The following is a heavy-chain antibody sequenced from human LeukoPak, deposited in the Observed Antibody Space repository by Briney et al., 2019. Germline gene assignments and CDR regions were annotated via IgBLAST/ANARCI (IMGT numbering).Heavy chain of an antibody. CDR3: ARDIVYYDSSGYYYYYYGMDV. Sequence: PSQTLSLTCTVSGGSISSGDYYWIWLRPPPGKGLDWVVYSCWSGSTYYNPSLKSRVTISVDTSKNQFSLKLSSVTAADTAVYYCARDIVYYDSSGYYYYYYGMDVWGQGTTVTVSS. V-gene: IGHV4-30-4*01. D-gene: IGHD3-22*01. CDR1: GGSISSGDYY. J-gene: IGHJ6*02. CDR2: SCWSGST.